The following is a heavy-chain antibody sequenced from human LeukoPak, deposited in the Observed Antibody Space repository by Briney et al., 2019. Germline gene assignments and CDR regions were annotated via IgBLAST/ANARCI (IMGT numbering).Heavy chain of an antibody. CDR1: GFTFSRNW. Sequence: GGSLRLSCAASGFTFSRNWMHWLRQGPGKGLVWVSRISTDGSTSTYADSVKGRFTISRDNGKNTLYLQMNSLRAEDTAVYYCASYLTSIPSGMDVWGQGTTVIVSS. CDR3: ASYLTSIPSGMDV. V-gene: IGHV3-74*01. J-gene: IGHJ6*02. CDR2: ISTDGSTS. D-gene: IGHD2/OR15-2a*01.